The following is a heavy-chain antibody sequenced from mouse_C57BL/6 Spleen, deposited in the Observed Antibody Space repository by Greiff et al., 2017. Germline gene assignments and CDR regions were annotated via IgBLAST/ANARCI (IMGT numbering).Heavy chain of an antibody. CDR1: GYTFTGYW. CDR3: ARQKDYDLAMDY. Sequence: QVQLKQSGAELMKPGASVKLSCKATGYTFTGYWIEWVKQRPGHGLEWIGEILPGRGSTNYNEKFKGQATFTADTSSNTAYMQLSSLTTEDSAIYYGARQKDYDLAMDYWGQGTSVTVSS. V-gene: IGHV1-9*01. D-gene: IGHD2-4*01. J-gene: IGHJ4*01. CDR2: ILPGRGST.